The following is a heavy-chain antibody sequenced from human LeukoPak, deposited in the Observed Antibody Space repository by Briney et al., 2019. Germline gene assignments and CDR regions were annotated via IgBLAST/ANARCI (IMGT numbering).Heavy chain of an antibody. V-gene: IGHV1-8*01. CDR3: ARGRYSSGSYNWFDP. CDR1: GYTFTSYD. CDR2: MNPNNDNT. Sequence: ASVKVSRKASGYTFTSYDINWVRQATGQGLEWMGWMNPNNDNTGYAQKFQGRVSMTSNTSMYTAYMELSSLRSEDTAVYYCARGRYSSGSYNWFDPWGQGTLVTVSS. J-gene: IGHJ5*02. D-gene: IGHD6-19*01.